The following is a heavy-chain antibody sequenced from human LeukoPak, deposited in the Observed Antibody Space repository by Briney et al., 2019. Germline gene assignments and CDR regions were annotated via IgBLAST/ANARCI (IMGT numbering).Heavy chain of an antibody. CDR2: ISSSGSTI. J-gene: IGHJ4*02. V-gene: IGHV3-11*01. Sequence: GGSLRLSCAASGLTFSDYYMSWIRQAPGKGLEWVSYISSSGSTIYYADSVKGRFTISRDNAKNSLYLQMNSLRAEDTAVYYCARAFDIVVVVAATSAFDYWGQGTLVTVSS. D-gene: IGHD2-15*01. CDR1: GLTFSDYY. CDR3: ARAFDIVVVVAATSAFDY.